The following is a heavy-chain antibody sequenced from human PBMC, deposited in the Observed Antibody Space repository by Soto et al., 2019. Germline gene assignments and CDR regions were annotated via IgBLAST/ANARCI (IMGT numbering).Heavy chain of an antibody. D-gene: IGHD4-17*01. CDR3: ARGPKTTRFDY. CDR2: IYYSGST. J-gene: IGHJ4*02. V-gene: IGHV4-30-4*01. Sequence: PSPTLSLTYTASSGPISSGDSNWSWIRQPPGKGLEWIGYIYYSGSTYYNPSLKSRVTISVDTSKNQFSLKLSSVTAADTAVYYCARGPKTTRFDYWGQGTLVTVSS. CDR1: SGPISSGDSN.